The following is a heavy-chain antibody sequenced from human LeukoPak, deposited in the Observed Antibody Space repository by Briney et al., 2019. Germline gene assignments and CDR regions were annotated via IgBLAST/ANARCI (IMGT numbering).Heavy chain of an antibody. CDR1: GYFVSSGYY. Sequence: SETLSLTYGVSGYFVSSGYYWGWIRQPPGKGLEWIGNIYNTGSTYYNPSLKSRVTISVDTSNNQFSLKLSSVTSADTAVYYCASRTTVTNALSFDYWGQGSLVIVSS. CDR3: ASRTTVTNALSFDY. D-gene: IGHD4-11*01. J-gene: IGHJ4*02. V-gene: IGHV4-38-2*01. CDR2: IYNTGST.